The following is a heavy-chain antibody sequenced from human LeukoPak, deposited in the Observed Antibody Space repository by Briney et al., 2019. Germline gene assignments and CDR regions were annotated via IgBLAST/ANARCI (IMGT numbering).Heavy chain of an antibody. CDR1: GGSICSYY. J-gene: IGHJ4*02. CDR2: IYTSGST. V-gene: IGHV4-4*07. Sequence: SETLSPSSTVSGGSICSYYGSWIRQPAGKGLEWIGRIYTSGSTNYNPSLKSRVTMSVDTSKNQFSLKLSSVTAADTAVYYCARHRDDYDFWRYPDYWGPGTPCTLSS. D-gene: IGHD3-3*01. CDR3: ARHRDDYDFWRYPDY.